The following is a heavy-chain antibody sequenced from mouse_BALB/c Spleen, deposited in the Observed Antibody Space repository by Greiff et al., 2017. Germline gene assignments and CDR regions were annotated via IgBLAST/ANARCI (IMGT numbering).Heavy chain of an antibody. V-gene: IGHV14-3*02. CDR3: ARATKSAMDY. CDR1: GFNIKDTY. D-gene: IGHD2-1*01. J-gene: IGHJ4*01. CDR2: IDPANGNT. Sequence: EVQGVESGAELVKPGASVKLSCTASGFNIKDTYMHWVKQRPEQGLEWIGRIDPANGNTKYDPKFQGKATITADTSSNTAYLQLSSLTSEDTAVYYCARATKSAMDYWGQGTSVTVSS.